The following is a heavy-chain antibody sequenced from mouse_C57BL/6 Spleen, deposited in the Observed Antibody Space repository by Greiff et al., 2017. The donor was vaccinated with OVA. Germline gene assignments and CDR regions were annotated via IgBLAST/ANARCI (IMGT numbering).Heavy chain of an antibody. CDR3: TTLYYYGSSPYYAMDY. J-gene: IGHJ4*01. Sequence: EVQLQQSGAELVRPGASVKLSCTASGFNIKDDYMHWVKQRPEQGLEWIGWIDPENGDTEYASKFQGKATITADTSSNTAYLQLSSLTSEDTAVYYCTTLYYYGSSPYYAMDYWGQGTSVTVSS. V-gene: IGHV14-4*01. D-gene: IGHD1-1*01. CDR2: IDPENGDT. CDR1: GFNIKDDY.